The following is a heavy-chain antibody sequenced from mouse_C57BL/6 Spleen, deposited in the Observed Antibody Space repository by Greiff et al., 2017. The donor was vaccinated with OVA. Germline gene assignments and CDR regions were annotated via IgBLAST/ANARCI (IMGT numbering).Heavy chain of an antibody. CDR3: ASGDYYGSSFFDD. Sequence: EVQLQQSGPELVKPGASVKISCKASGYTFTDYYMNWVKQSHGKSLAWIGDINPNNGGTSYNQKFKGKATLTVDKSSSTAYMERRRLTSDDSAVYYCASGDYYGSSFFDDWGQGTTLTVSS. D-gene: IGHD1-1*01. J-gene: IGHJ2*01. CDR2: INPNNGGT. CDR1: GYTFTDYY. V-gene: IGHV1-26*01.